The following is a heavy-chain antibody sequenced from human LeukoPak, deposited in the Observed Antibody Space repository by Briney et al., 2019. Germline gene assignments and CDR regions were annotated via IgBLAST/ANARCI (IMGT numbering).Heavy chain of an antibody. CDR3: AREDGDWFDF. Sequence: GGSLRLSCSASGFTFTSYAMNWVRQAPGKGLEWVSYISSSGPTIYYADSVKGRFAISIDNATKSLYLQMNSLRAEDTAVYYCAREDGDWFDFWGQGTLVTVSS. J-gene: IGHJ4*02. D-gene: IGHD4-17*01. CDR1: GFTFTSYA. CDR2: ISSSGPTI. V-gene: IGHV3-48*03.